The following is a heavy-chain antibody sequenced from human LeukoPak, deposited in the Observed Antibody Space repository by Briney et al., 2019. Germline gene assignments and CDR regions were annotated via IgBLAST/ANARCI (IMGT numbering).Heavy chain of an antibody. V-gene: IGHV4-34*01. CDR3: ARDLAFPYYDRGWFDP. D-gene: IGHD3-3*01. CDR1: GGSFSGYY. J-gene: IGHJ5*02. Sequence: SETLSLTCAVYGGSFSGYYWSWFRQPPGKGLEWIGEINHSGSTNYNPSLKSRVTISVDTSKNQFSLKLSSVTAADTAVYYCARDLAFPYYDRGWFDPWGQGTLVTVSS. CDR2: INHSGST.